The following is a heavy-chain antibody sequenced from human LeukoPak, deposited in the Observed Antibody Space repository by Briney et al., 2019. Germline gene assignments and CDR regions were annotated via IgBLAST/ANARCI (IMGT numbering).Heavy chain of an antibody. CDR1: GFTFDDYT. Sequence: PGGSLRLSCAASGFTFDDYTMHWVRQAPGKGLEWVSLNSWDGGSTYYADSVRGRFTISRDNSKNSLYLQMNSLRTEDTALYYCAKDIGSSGWTSSGMDVWGQGTTVTVSS. J-gene: IGHJ6*02. CDR2: NSWDGGST. V-gene: IGHV3-43*01. CDR3: AKDIGSSGWTSSGMDV. D-gene: IGHD6-19*01.